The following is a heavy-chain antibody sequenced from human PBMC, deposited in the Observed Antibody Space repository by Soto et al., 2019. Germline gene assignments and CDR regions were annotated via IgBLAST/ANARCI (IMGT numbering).Heavy chain of an antibody. J-gene: IGHJ4*02. V-gene: IGHV3-30-3*01. D-gene: IGHD2-21*01. CDR2: ISYDGSNK. CDR1: GFTFSSYA. Sequence: QVQLVESGGGVVQPGRSLRLSCAASGFTFSSYAMHWVRQAPGKGLEWVAVISYDGSNKYYADSVKGRFTISRDNAKNTLYLQMNSLRAEDTAVYYCARGKDQHNTRTYSYYDYWGQGTLVTVSS. CDR3: ARGKDQHNTRTYSYYDY.